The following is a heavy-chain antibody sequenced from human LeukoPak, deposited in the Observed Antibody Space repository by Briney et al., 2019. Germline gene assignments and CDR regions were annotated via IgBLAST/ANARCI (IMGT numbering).Heavy chain of an antibody. CDR1: GGSISRYY. D-gene: IGHD3-22*01. V-gene: IGHV4-59*01. Sequence: PSETLSLTCTVSGGSISRYYWSWIRQPPGKGLEWIGYIYYSGSTNYNPSLKSRVTISVDTSKNQFSLKLSSVTAADTAVYYCATGYYYDSSGFFDYWGQGTLVTVSS. CDR2: IYYSGST. J-gene: IGHJ4*02. CDR3: ATGYYYDSSGFFDY.